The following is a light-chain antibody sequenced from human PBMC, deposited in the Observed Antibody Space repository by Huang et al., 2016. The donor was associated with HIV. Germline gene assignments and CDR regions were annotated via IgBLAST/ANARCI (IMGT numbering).Light chain of an antibody. CDR2: AAS. CDR3: QQYYNTTLS. CDR1: RGFSNS. V-gene: IGKV1-NL1*01. J-gene: IGKJ4*01. Sequence: DIQMTQSPSSLSASVGDRVTITCRASRGFSNSLAWYQQQPGKAPKLLLYAASRLQVGVPSRFSGSGSRTDYTLPISSLQPEDSATYYCQQYYNTTLSFGGGTKVEIK.